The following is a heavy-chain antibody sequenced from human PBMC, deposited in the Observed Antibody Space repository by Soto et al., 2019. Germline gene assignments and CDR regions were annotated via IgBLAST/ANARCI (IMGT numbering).Heavy chain of an antibody. CDR1: GFSLSNARMG. Sequence: KESGPVLVKPTETLTLTCTVSGFSLSNARMGVSWIRQPPGKALEWLAHIFSNDEKSYSTSLKSRLTISKDTSKSQVVLTMTNMDPVDTATYYCARIRVTTGTTEVLDYWGQGTLVTVSS. V-gene: IGHV2-26*01. J-gene: IGHJ4*02. CDR2: IFSNDEK. CDR3: ARIRVTTGTTEVLDY. D-gene: IGHD1-1*01.